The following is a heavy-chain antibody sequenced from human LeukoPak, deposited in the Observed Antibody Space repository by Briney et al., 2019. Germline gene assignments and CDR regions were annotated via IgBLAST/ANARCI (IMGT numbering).Heavy chain of an antibody. V-gene: IGHV3-53*01. J-gene: IGHJ4*02. CDR2: LYSAGST. CDR1: GFSVSSNY. D-gene: IGHD6-19*01. CDR3: ASGGDPQWLVHGEY. Sequence: AGGSLRLSCAASGFSVSSNYMIWVRQAPGKGLEWVSVLYSAGSTYFADSVKGRFTISRDNSKNTPYLQKNSLKPEDTAVYYCASGGDPQWLVHGEYWGQGTLVTVSS.